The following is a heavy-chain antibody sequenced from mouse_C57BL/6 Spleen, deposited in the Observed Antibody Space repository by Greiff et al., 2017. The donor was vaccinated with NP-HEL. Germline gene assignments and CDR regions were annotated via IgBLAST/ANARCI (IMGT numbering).Heavy chain of an antibody. J-gene: IGHJ2*01. D-gene: IGHD2-5*01. CDR2: IYPGSGNT. V-gene: IGHV1-76*01. CDR1: GYTFTDYY. CDR3: ARSHYSNPFDY. Sequence: QVQLQQSGAELVRPGASVKLSCKASGYTFTDYYINWVKQRPGQGLEWIARIYPGSGNTYYNEKFKGKATLTAEKSSSTAYMQLSSLTSEDSAVYFCARSHYSNPFDYWGQGTTLTVSS.